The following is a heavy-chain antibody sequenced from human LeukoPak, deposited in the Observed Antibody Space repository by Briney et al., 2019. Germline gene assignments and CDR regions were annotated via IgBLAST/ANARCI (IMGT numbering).Heavy chain of an antibody. CDR1: GYSFTYYP. CDR3: ARGSGGLIEDF. CDR2: ISTSTGNP. V-gene: IGHV7-4-1*02. J-gene: IGHJ4*02. D-gene: IGHD2-15*01. Sequence: GASLKVSCKASGYSFTYYPLNWVRQAPGQGLEWMGWISTSTGNPTYAQGFTGRFVFSLDTSVSTAYLQISNLKADDTAVYYCARGSGGLIEDFWGQGTLVTVSS.